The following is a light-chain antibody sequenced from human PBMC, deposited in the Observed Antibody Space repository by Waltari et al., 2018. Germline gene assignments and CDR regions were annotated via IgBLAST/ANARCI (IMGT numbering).Light chain of an antibody. V-gene: IGLV2-18*02. CDR2: EVS. CDR1: SSDVGRYNR. Sequence: QSALTQPPSVSGSPGQSVTISCTGTSSDVGRYNRVSWSQQPPGTAPKLMIYEVSNRPSGVPDRFSGSKSGNTASLTISGLQAEDEADYYCSSYTSSSHVVFGGGTKLTVL. CDR3: SSYTSSSHVV. J-gene: IGLJ2*01.